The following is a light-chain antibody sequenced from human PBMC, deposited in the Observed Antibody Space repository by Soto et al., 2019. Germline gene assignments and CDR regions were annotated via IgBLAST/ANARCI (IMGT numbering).Light chain of an antibody. CDR3: CSYAGSYTVI. J-gene: IGLJ2*01. Sequence: QSALTQPRSVSGSPVQSVTISCTGTSSDVGGYNYVSWYQQDPGKAHKLMIYDVTKRPSGVPDRFSGSKSGNTASLTISGLQAEDEADYFCCSYAGSYTVIFGGGTKLTVL. V-gene: IGLV2-11*01. CDR1: SSDVGGYNY. CDR2: DVT.